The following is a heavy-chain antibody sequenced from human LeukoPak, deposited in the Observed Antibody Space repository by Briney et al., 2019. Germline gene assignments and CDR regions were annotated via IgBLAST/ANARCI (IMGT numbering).Heavy chain of an antibody. CDR1: GGSFSGYY. CDR3: ARGPQGGRNFDY. D-gene: IGHD1-26*01. CDR2: INHSGST. V-gene: IGHV4-34*01. Sequence: SETLSLTCAVYGGSFSGYYWSWIRQPPGKGLEWIGEINHSGSTNYNPSLKSRGTISVDTSKNQFSLKLSSVTAADTAVYYCARGPQGGRNFDYWGQGTLVTVSS. J-gene: IGHJ4*02.